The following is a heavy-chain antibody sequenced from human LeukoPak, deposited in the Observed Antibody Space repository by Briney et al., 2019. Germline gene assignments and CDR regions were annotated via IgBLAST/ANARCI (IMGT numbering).Heavy chain of an antibody. V-gene: IGHV1-18*01. Sequence: GASVKVSCKASGYTFTSYGISWVRQAPGQGLEWMGWISAYNGNTNYAQKLQGRVTMTTDTSTSTAYMELRSLRSDDTAVYYCARDMVRGGSGWYVFNYWGQGTLVTVSS. J-gene: IGHJ4*02. D-gene: IGHD6-19*01. CDR1: GYTFTSYG. CDR2: ISAYNGNT. CDR3: ARDMVRGGSGWYVFNY.